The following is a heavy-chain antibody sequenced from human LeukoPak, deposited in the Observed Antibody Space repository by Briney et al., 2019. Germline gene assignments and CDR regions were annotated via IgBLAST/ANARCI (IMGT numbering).Heavy chain of an antibody. Sequence: GGSLRLSCAASGFTFSGYGMNWVRQAPGKGLEWVSSTSCTSTYIYYADSMKGRFTISRDNARNSLFLQMNSLGAEDTAVYYCARDRIEYSSPNYYYGMDVWGQGTTVTVSS. CDR1: GFTFSGYG. CDR2: TSCTSTYI. D-gene: IGHD6-6*01. J-gene: IGHJ6*02. V-gene: IGHV3-21*01. CDR3: ARDRIEYSSPNYYYGMDV.